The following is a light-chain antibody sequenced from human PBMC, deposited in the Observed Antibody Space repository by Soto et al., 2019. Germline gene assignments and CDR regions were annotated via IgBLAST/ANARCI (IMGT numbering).Light chain of an antibody. Sequence: EIVMTQSPATLSVSPGDRATLSCRAGQSVSSNLAWYQQKPGQAPRLLIYGASTRATGIPARFSGGGSGTEFTLTISSLQSEDFAVYYCQRYNAWPITFGQGTRLDIK. CDR1: QSVSSN. CDR2: GAS. J-gene: IGKJ5*01. V-gene: IGKV3-15*01. CDR3: QRYNAWPIT.